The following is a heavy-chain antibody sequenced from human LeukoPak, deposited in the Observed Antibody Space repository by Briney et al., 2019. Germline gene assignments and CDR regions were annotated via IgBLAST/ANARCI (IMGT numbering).Heavy chain of an antibody. Sequence: SETLSLTCTVYGGSISIYYWSWIRQPAGKGLEWIGRIYTSGSTNYNPSLKSRVTMSVDTSKNQFSLKLSSVTAADTAVYYCAGDSSSWSLFDYWGQGTLVTVSS. CDR3: AGDSSSWSLFDY. CDR2: IYTSGST. D-gene: IGHD6-13*01. J-gene: IGHJ4*02. V-gene: IGHV4-4*07. CDR1: GGSISIYY.